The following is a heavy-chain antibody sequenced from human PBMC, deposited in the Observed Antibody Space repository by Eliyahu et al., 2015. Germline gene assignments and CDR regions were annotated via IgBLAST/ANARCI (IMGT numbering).Heavy chain of an antibody. Sequence: EVQLVESGGGLVQPGGSLRLSXAXSGXXFRTXWMHWVRQAPGKGLVWVSHIKSDGSTTNYADSVKGRFTISRDNAKNTLYLQMNSLRVEDTAVYYCARDRGEHWLVDYWGQGTLVTVSS. J-gene: IGHJ4*02. V-gene: IGHV3-74*01. CDR1: GXXFRTXW. CDR3: ARDRGEHWLVDY. D-gene: IGHD6-19*01. CDR2: IKSDGSTT.